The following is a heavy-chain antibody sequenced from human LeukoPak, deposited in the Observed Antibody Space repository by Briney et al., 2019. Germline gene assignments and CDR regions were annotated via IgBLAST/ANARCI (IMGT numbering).Heavy chain of an antibody. CDR1: GYTFTSYG. D-gene: IGHD3-10*01. J-gene: IGHJ6*02. CDR2: ISAYNGNT. V-gene: IGHV1-18*01. Sequence: ASVKVSCKASGYTFTSYGISWVRQAPGQGLEWMGWISAYNGNTNYAQKLQGRVTMTTDTSTSTAYMELRSLRSDDTAVYYCARDGHHKEYGEGLYYYYGMDVWGQGTTVTVSS. CDR3: ARDGHHKEYGEGLYYYYGMDV.